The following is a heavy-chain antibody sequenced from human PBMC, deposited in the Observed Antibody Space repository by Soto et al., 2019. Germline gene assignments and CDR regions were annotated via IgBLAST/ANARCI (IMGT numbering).Heavy chain of an antibody. D-gene: IGHD3-22*01. J-gene: IGHJ5*02. Sequence: KPSETLSLTCTVSGGSISSYYWSWIRQPAGKGLEWIGRIYTSGSTNYNPSLKSRVTMSVDTSKNQFSLKLSSVTAADTAVYYCASSGLEYYDSPWLITWGQGTLVTVSS. CDR3: ASSGLEYYDSPWLIT. V-gene: IGHV4-4*07. CDR1: GGSISSYY. CDR2: IYTSGST.